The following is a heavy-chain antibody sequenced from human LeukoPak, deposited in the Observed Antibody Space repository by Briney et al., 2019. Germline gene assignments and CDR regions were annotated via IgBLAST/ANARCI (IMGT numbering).Heavy chain of an antibody. CDR1: GFTFSSFD. J-gene: IGHJ4*02. CDR3: AKGAWLDY. V-gene: IGHV3-23*01. CDR2: ISVITGDT. Sequence: GGSLRLSCAASGFTFSSFDMTWVRQAPGKGLEWVAAISVITGDTFYADSVWGRFTISRDNPKNTLYLQMNSLRAEDTAVYYCAKGAWLDYWGQGTLVTVSS. D-gene: IGHD3-9*01.